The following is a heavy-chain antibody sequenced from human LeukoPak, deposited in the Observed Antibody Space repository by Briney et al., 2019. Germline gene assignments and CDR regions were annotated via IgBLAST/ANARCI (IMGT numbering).Heavy chain of an antibody. J-gene: IGHJ4*02. CDR3: GRDWKDTAAWIDF. CDR1: SFSFINYS. Sequence: TLKPSCKTSSFSFINYSTAWVRQVPRQGLGWMWGDNNNNDASTNHHTFSGRISLHSNPPTNRAYMELRRLTLDDTAVYYCGRDWKDTAAWIDFWGQGTLVTVSS. D-gene: IGHD5-18*01. V-gene: IGHV1-18*01. CDR2: DNNNNDAS.